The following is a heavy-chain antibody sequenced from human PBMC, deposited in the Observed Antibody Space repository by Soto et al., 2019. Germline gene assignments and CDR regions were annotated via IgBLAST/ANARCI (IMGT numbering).Heavy chain of an antibody. J-gene: IGHJ4*01. CDR2: LTGSSSNI. CDR3: ARDRQVNVLPDYFDY. Sequence: GGSLRLSCAASGVSFRNYAMSWVRQAPGKGLEWISTLTGSSSNIYSADSVKGRFAISRDNAKNSLFLQMNSLRAEDTAVYYCARDRQVNVLPDYFDYWGHGTQVTVSS. V-gene: IGHV3-21*04. CDR1: GVSFRNYA. D-gene: IGHD3-10*02.